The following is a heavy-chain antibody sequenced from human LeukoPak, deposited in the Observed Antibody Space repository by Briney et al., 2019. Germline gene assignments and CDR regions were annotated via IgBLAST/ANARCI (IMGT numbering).Heavy chain of an antibody. D-gene: IGHD2-15*01. Sequence: SVKVSCKASGGTFSSYAISWVRQAPGQGLEWMGGIIPIFGTANYAQKFQGRVTITTDESTSTAYMELSSLRSEDTAVYYCARDIGYCSGGSCYGIDYWGQGTLVTVSS. CDR2: IIPIFGTA. J-gene: IGHJ4*02. CDR1: GGTFSSYA. V-gene: IGHV1-69*05. CDR3: ARDIGYCSGGSCYGIDY.